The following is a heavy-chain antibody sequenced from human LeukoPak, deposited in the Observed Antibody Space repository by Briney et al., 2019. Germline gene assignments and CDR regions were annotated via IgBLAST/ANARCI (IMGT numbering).Heavy chain of an antibody. J-gene: IGHJ4*02. CDR2: ISGGTT. Sequence: GGSLRLSCAASGFTISTYGMSWVRQAPGKGLEWVSSISGGTTYYTDSVKGRFTISRDSSKNTVSLQMSSLRAGDTAVYYCAKSVFHSGNYWGQGTLVTVSS. V-gene: IGHV3-23*01. CDR3: AKSVFHSGNY. CDR1: GFTISTYG. D-gene: IGHD3-10*01.